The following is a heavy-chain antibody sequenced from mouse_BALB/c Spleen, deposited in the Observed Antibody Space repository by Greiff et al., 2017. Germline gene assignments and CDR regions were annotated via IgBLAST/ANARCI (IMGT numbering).Heavy chain of an antibody. J-gene: IGHJ3*01. CDR2: ISTYYGDA. CDR3: ARLMDLYDYDEAY. V-gene: IGHV1S137*01. CDR1: GYTFTDYA. D-gene: IGHD2-4*01. Sequence: QVQLQQSGAELVRPGVSVKISCKGSGYTFTDYAMHWVKQSHAKSLEWIGVISTYYGDASYNQKFKGKATMTVDKSSSTAYMELARLTSEDSAIYYCARLMDLYDYDEAYWGQGTLVTVSA.